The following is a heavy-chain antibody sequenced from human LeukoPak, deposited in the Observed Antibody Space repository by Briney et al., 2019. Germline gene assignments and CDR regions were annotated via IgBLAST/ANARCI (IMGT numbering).Heavy chain of an antibody. J-gene: IGHJ3*02. V-gene: IGHV3-23*01. CDR2: INVSGGST. CDR1: GFTFSNYA. CDR3: ANHPDWNDVVGSAFDI. D-gene: IGHD1-1*01. Sequence: GGSLRLSCAASGFTFSNYAMSWVRQAPGKGLEWVSGINVSGGSTFYADSVRGRFAISRDNSKNTLYLQMNSLRAEDTAVYYCANHPDWNDVVGSAFDIWGQGTMVTVSS.